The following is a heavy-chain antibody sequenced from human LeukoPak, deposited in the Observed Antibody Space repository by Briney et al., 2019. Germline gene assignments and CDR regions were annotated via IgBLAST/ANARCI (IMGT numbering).Heavy chain of an antibody. CDR2: IKSKTDGGTT. J-gene: IGHJ6*02. Sequence: GGSLRLSCAASGFTFSNAWMSWVRQAPGKGLEWVGRIKSKTDGGTTDYAAAVKGRFTISRDDSKNTLYLQMNSLKTEDTVVYYCTTDRVRYSSSGYYYGMDVWGQGTTVTVSS. V-gene: IGHV3-15*01. D-gene: IGHD6-13*01. CDR3: TTDRVRYSSSGYYYGMDV. CDR1: GFTFSNAW.